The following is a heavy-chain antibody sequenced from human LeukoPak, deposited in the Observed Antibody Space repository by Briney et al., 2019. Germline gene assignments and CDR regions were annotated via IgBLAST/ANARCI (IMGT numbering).Heavy chain of an antibody. CDR3: TRVGAVPDAFDI. V-gene: IGHV3-49*04. D-gene: IGHD1-26*01. Sequence: GVLRLSCTASGFTFGDYAMSWVRQAPGKGLEWVGFIRSKAYGGTTEYAASVKGRFTISRDDSKSIAYLQMNSLKTEDTAVYYCTRVGAVPDAFDIWGQGTMVTVSS. CDR1: GFTFGDYA. J-gene: IGHJ3*02. CDR2: IRSKAYGGTT.